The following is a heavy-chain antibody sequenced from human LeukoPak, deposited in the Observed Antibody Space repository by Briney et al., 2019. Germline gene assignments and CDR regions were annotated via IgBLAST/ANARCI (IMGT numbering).Heavy chain of an antibody. J-gene: IGHJ4*01. V-gene: IGHV3-21*01. CDR2: IGHFAGDI. CDR3: ARDPYTGSMFDY. Sequence: PGGSLRLSCVATGFTFKSASMSWVRQAPGKGLEWVAFIGHFAGDIFYADSVKGRFNISRDDAKDSVYLQMNSLRVDDTAVYFCARDPYTGSMFDYWGHRTLVTVSS. D-gene: IGHD1-1*01. CDR1: GFTFKSAS.